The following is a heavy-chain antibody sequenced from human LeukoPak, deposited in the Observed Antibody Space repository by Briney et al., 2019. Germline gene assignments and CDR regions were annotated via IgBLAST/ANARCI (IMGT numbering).Heavy chain of an antibody. V-gene: IGHV4-4*02. CDR1: GGSISSSNW. J-gene: IGHJ6*03. Sequence: SETLSLTCAVSGGSISSSNWWSWVRQPPGKGLEWIGEINHSGSTNYNPSLKSRVTISVDTSKNQFSLKLSSVTAADTAVYYCARAPGRDSGYSYYYMDVWGKGTTVTVSS. CDR2: INHSGST. D-gene: IGHD5-12*01. CDR3: ARAPGRDSGYSYYYMDV.